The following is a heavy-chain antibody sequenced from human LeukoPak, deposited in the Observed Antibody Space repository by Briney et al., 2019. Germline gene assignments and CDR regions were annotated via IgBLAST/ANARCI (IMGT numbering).Heavy chain of an antibody. Sequence: SETLSLTCTVSGGSISSSSYYWGWIRQPPGKGLEWIGSFYYSGSTYYNPSLKSRVTISVDTSKNQFSLKLSSVTAADTAVYYCARVGSFRYCSSTSCYQGAYYFDYWGQGTLVTVSS. CDR1: GGSISSSSYY. J-gene: IGHJ4*02. V-gene: IGHV4-39*07. D-gene: IGHD2-2*01. CDR2: FYYSGST. CDR3: ARVGSFRYCSSTSCYQGAYYFDY.